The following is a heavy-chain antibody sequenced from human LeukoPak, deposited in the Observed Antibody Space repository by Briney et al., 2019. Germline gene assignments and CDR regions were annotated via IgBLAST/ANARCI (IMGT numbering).Heavy chain of an antibody. Sequence: SVKVSCKASGGTFCSYAISLVRQAPGQGLEWMGGIIPIFGTANYAQKFQGRVTITADESTSTAYMELSSLRSEDTAVYYCARVQVRGSGSYYNGGDYWGQGTQVTVSS. V-gene: IGHV1-69*01. D-gene: IGHD3-10*01. J-gene: IGHJ4*02. CDR1: GGTFCSYA. CDR2: IIPIFGTA. CDR3: ARVQVRGSGSYYNGGDY.